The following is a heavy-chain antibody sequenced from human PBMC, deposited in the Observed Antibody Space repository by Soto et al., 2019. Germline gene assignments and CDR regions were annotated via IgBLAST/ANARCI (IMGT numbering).Heavy chain of an antibody. J-gene: IGHJ6*02. Sequence: ASVKVSCKASGYTFTSYDINWVRQATGQGLEWMGWMNPNSGNTGYAQKFQGRVTMTRNTSISTAYTELSSLRSEDTAVYYCARGSGQLPRYYYYGMDVWGQGTTVTVSS. CDR3: ARGSGQLPRYYYYGMDV. CDR1: GYTFTSYD. D-gene: IGHD6-6*01. CDR2: MNPNSGNT. V-gene: IGHV1-8*01.